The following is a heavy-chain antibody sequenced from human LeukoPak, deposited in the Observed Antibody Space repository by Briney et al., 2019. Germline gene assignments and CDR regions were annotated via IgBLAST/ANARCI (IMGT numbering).Heavy chain of an antibody. D-gene: IGHD3-22*01. J-gene: IGHJ4*02. CDR1: GFTFNSYG. Sequence: GGSLRLSCAASGFTFNSYGMHWVRQAPGKGLEWVAVISYDGSNKYSADSVKGRFTISRDNAKNSLYLQMNSLRAEDTAVYYCAKTNYYDSSGPIDYWGQGALVTVSS. CDR2: ISYDGSNK. V-gene: IGHV3-30*18. CDR3: AKTNYYDSSGPIDY.